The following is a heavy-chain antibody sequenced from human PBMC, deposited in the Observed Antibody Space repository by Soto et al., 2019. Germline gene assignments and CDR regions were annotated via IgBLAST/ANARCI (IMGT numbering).Heavy chain of an antibody. Sequence: ASVKVSCKASGYTFTSYGISWVRQAPGQGLEWIGWISAYNGNTNYAQKLQGRVTMTTDTSTSTAYMELRSLRSDDTAVYYCARDKGFYDFWSGSNYYYYMDVWGKGTTVTVSS. V-gene: IGHV1-18*01. CDR2: ISAYNGNT. D-gene: IGHD3-3*01. J-gene: IGHJ6*03. CDR1: GYTFTSYG. CDR3: ARDKGFYDFWSGSNYYYYMDV.